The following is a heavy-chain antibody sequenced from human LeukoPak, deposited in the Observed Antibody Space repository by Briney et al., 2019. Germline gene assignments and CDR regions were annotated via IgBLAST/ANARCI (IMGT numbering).Heavy chain of an antibody. CDR3: YCWQWEHRGGSFDY. J-gene: IGHJ4*02. D-gene: IGHD1-26*01. CDR1: GYTFTSYY. Sequence: ASVKVPCKASGYTFTSYYMHWVRQAPGQGLEWMGIINPSGGSTSYAQKFQGRVTMTRDTSTSTVYMELSSLRSEDTAVYYCYCWQWEHRGGSFDYWGQGTLVTVSS. CDR2: INPSGGST. V-gene: IGHV1-46*01.